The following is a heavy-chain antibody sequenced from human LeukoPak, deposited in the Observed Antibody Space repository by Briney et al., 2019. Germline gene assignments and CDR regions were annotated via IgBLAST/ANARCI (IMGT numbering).Heavy chain of an antibody. CDR1: GDSISSYF. Sequence: PSETLSLTCTVSGDSISSYFWSWIRQPPGTGLEWIGYIYYSGSTNYNPSLKSRVTISVDTSKNQFSLKLSSVTAADTAVYYCARGQLRYYYGSGRGFDYWGQGTLVTVSS. V-gene: IGHV4-59*12. D-gene: IGHD3-10*01. CDR3: ARGQLRYYYGSGRGFDY. CDR2: IYYSGST. J-gene: IGHJ4*02.